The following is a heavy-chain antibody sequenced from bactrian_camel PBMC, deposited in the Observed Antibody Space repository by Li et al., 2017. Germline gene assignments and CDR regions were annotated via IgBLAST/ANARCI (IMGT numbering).Heavy chain of an antibody. V-gene: IGHV3S53*01. CDR3: AADPLACHSDYDDTEYNY. D-gene: IGHD4*01. CDR2: IDRYGST. CDR1: RPQPQDTASLYTFDSA. J-gene: IGHJ4*01. Sequence: HVQLVESGGGSVQAGGSLRLSCEASRPQPQDTASLYTFDSACMGWFRQGPGKEREGVANIDRYGSTNYADSVKGRFTISKDNAKNTLYLQMNSLEPEDTAMYYCAADPLACHSDYDDTEYNYWGQGTQVTVS.